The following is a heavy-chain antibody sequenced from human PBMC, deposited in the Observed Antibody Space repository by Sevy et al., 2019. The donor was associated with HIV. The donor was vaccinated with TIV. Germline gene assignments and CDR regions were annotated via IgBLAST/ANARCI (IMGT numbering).Heavy chain of an antibody. Sequence: GGSLRLSCAASGFSFSIYWMSWVRQAPGKGLEWVASTKEDGSERKCLDSVKGRFIISRDNAKNALYLQMNSLRAEDTAVYYCVRDFDKDDSGYSDWFDSWGQGTLVTVSS. CDR2: TKEDGSER. CDR1: GFSFSIYW. J-gene: IGHJ5*01. V-gene: IGHV3-7*01. D-gene: IGHD3-22*01. CDR3: VRDFDKDDSGYSDWFDS.